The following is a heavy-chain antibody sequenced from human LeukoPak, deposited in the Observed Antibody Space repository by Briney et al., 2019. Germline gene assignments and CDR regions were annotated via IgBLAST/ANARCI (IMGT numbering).Heavy chain of an antibody. CDR1: GYFINSNYY. D-gene: IGHD5-24*01. V-gene: IGHV4-38-2*02. CDR3: ARINTIMATFDY. CDR2: ISHSGST. Sequence: SETLSLTCTVSGYFINSNYYWGWIRQPPGKGLEWIATISHSGSTYYNPSLKSRVTISVETSKNQSSLKLSSVTAADTAVYYCARINTIMATFDYWGQGTLVTVSS. J-gene: IGHJ4*02.